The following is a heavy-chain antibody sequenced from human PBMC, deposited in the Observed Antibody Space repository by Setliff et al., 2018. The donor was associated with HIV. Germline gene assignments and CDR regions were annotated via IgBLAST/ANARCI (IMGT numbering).Heavy chain of an antibody. CDR3: TRELNGHTSSHYYFGLDV. Sequence: ASVKVSCKASGYTFTGYYMHWVRQAPGQGLEWMGWINPNSGDTYYADSVKGRFTISRENAKNSLYLQMNNVRAGDTAVYYCTRELNGHTSSHYYFGLDVWGQGTTVTVSS. J-gene: IGHJ6*02. CDR2: INPNSGDT. V-gene: IGHV1-2*02. CDR1: GYTFTGYY. D-gene: IGHD6-6*01.